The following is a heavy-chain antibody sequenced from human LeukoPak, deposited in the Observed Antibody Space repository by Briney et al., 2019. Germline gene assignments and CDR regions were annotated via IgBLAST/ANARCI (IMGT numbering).Heavy chain of an antibody. CDR3: ANGDCRGGRCSSWAY. D-gene: IGHD2-15*01. CDR1: GFNFRNYG. Sequence: GGSLRLSCAASGFNFRNYGMHWVRQAPGKGLERVAYTRDDGSKNWYGDSVKGRFTISRDNSKSTLYLQMNSLRGEDTAVYYCANGDCRGGRCSSWAYWGQGTLVTVSS. J-gene: IGHJ4*02. V-gene: IGHV3-30*02. CDR2: TRDDGSKN.